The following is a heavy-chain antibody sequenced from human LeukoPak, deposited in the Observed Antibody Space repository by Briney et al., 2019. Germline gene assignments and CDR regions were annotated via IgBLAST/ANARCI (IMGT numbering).Heavy chain of an antibody. CDR2: ILPIVNTA. CDR1: GGSFSSYA. D-gene: IGHD6-19*01. CDR3: ARPGGSGWSGLDV. Sequence: SVKVSCKASGGSFSSYAISWVRQAPGQGLEWMGGILPIVNTADYAQKFQGRVTITADESTSTAYMELRSLRSDDTAVYYCARPGGSGWSGLDVWGKGTTVTVSS. J-gene: IGHJ6*04. V-gene: IGHV1-69*13.